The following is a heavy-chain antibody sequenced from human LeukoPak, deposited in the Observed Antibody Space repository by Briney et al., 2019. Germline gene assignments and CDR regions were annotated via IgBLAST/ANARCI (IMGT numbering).Heavy chain of an antibody. CDR2: ISSSSTI. CDR1: GFTFSSSP. V-gene: IGHV3-48*01. J-gene: IGHJ4*02. Sequence: GGSLRLSCAASGFTFSSSPMNWVRQAPGKGLEWVSYISSSSTIYYADSVKGRFTISRDNAKNSLYLQMNSLRVEDTAVYYCARSGDYWGQGTLVTVSP. CDR3: ARSGDY.